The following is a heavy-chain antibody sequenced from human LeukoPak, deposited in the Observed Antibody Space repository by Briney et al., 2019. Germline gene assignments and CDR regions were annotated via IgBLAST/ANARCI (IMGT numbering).Heavy chain of an antibody. CDR3: ARDRYSSMWSVFEY. Sequence: GGALRLSCAASGFTFSSFAMHWVRQSPGKGLEWVAVIWYDGSNKLYADSVKGRFTISRDNSRNTLYLQMNSLSAEDTAVYYCARDRYSSMWSVFEYWGQGALVTVSS. J-gene: IGHJ4*02. CDR1: GFTFSSFA. V-gene: IGHV3-33*01. D-gene: IGHD6-13*01. CDR2: IWYDGSNK.